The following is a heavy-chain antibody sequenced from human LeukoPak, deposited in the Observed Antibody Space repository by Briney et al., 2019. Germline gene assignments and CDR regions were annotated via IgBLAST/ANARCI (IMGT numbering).Heavy chain of an antibody. Sequence: GGSLRLSCAASGFNFSSYSLNWVRQAPGKGLEWVSSISSSSSYIYYADSVKGRFTISRDNANNSLYLHMNSLRAEDTAVYYCARATYYYDSSCYYYESVYYYYGMDVWGQGTTVTVSS. D-gene: IGHD3-22*01. V-gene: IGHV3-21*01. CDR3: ARATYYYDSSCYYYESVYYYYGMDV. J-gene: IGHJ6*02. CDR1: GFNFSSYS. CDR2: ISSSSSYI.